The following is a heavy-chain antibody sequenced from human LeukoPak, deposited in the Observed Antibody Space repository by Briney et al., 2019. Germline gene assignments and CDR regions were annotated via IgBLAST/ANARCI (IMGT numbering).Heavy chain of an antibody. J-gene: IGHJ5*02. CDR1: KYKFANFW. V-gene: IGHV5-51*01. Sequence: GESLKISCQGSKYKFANFWIGWVRQTPGKGLEWMGIIYPGDSDIRYSPSFQGQVTISADTSISTAYLKWSSLKASDTAMYYCTRQEYCSGGSCYTWFDPWGQGTLVTVSS. CDR3: TRQEYCSGGSCYTWFDP. D-gene: IGHD2-15*01. CDR2: IYPGDSDI.